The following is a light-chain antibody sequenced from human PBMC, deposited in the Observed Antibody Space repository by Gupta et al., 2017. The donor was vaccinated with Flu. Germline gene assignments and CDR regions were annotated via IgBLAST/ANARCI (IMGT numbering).Light chain of an antibody. V-gene: IGKV1-39*01. J-gene: IGKJ4*01. Sequence: DIQMTQSPSSLSASVGDRVTITCRASQSISSFLNWYQQKPGKAPKLLIYASFNLQSGVPSRFSGSGSGTDFTLTISSLQPEDFATYYCQQSYTNLRTFGGGTKVEI. CDR2: ASF. CDR3: QQSYTNLRT. CDR1: QSISSF.